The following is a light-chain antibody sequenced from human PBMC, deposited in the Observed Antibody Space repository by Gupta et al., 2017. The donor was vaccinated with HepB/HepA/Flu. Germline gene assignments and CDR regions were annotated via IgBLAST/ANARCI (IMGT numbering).Light chain of an antibody. J-gene: IGKJ1*01. CDR3: HQDTTLSWT. V-gene: IGKV1-5*03. Sequence: DIRMTQSPSSLSASVGDRVTITCRASQSIGTLLAWYQQKLGKAPKILIYKASTLESGVPSRFSGSGSGTXFTLTIXSLQPAHFAPHYCHQDTTLSWTFGXGTKVELK. CDR2: KAS. CDR1: QSIGTL.